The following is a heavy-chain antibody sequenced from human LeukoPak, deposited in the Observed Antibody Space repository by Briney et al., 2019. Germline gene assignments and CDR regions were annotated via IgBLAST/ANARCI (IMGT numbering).Heavy chain of an antibody. Sequence: GGSLRLSCAASGFTFSNYNMNWVRQAPGKGLEWVSSISSTSSYIYYADSVKGRFTISRDNAKNSLYLQMNSLRAEDTAVFYCARDHAPDDFWSSYCFDSWGQGTLVTVSS. CDR2: ISSTSSYI. CDR1: GFTFSNYN. D-gene: IGHD3-3*01. CDR3: ARDHAPDDFWSSYCFDS. J-gene: IGHJ4*02. V-gene: IGHV3-21*01.